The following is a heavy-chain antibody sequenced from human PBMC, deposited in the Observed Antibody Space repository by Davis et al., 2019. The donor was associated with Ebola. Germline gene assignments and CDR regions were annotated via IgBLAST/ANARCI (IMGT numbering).Heavy chain of an antibody. CDR1: GYTFTSYY. J-gene: IGHJ5*02. CDR2: INPSGGST. D-gene: IGHD6-19*01. V-gene: IGHV1-46*01. Sequence: AASVKVSCKASGYTFTSYYMHWVRQAPGQGLEWMGIINPSGGSTSYAQKLQGRVTMTTDTSTSTAYMELRSLRSDDTAVYYCARDRYRGSGWLGPWGQGTLVTVSS. CDR3: ARDRYRGSGWLGP.